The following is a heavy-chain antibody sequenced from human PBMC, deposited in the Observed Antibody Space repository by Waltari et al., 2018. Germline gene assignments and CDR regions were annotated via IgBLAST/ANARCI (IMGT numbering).Heavy chain of an antibody. CDR3: ARTPPMGLDV. CDR1: GGSISSSSYY. J-gene: IGHJ6*02. V-gene: IGHV4-39*07. CDR2: IYYSGST. Sequence: QLQLQESGPGLVKPSETLSLTCTVSGGSISSSSYYWGWIRQPPGKGLEWIGSIYYSGSTDYNPSLKSRVTISVDTSKNQFSLKLSSVTAADTAVYYCARTPPMGLDVWGQGTTVTVSS. D-gene: IGHD2-2*01.